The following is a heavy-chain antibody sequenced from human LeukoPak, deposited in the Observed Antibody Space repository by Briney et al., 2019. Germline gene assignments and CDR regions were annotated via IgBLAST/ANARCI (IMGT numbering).Heavy chain of an antibody. CDR3: ARATGYCSGGSCYPDEFLDY. J-gene: IGHJ4*02. CDR2: ISSGSSYI. CDR1: GFTFSSYS. V-gene: IGHV3-21*01. D-gene: IGHD2-15*01. Sequence: GGSLRLSCAASGFTFSSYSMNWVRQAPGKGLEWVSSISSGSSYIYYADSVKGRFTISRDNAKNSLYLQMNSLRAEDTAVYYCARATGYCSGGSCYPDEFLDYWGQGTLVTVSS.